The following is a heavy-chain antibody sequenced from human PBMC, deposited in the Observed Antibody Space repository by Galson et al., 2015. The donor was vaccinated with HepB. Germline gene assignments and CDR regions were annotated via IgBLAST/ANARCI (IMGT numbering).Heavy chain of an antibody. D-gene: IGHD3-10*02. CDR1: GGSISNYY. Sequence: TLSLTCTVSGGSISNYYWSWIRQPPGKGLEWIGYIYNSVSTNYNPSLKSRVTLSVDTSKNQFSLRLTSVTAADTAVYYCARVHYVTSPPYYLDYWGQGTLVTVSS. J-gene: IGHJ4*02. CDR3: ARVHYVTSPPYYLDY. CDR2: IYNSVST. V-gene: IGHV4-59*01.